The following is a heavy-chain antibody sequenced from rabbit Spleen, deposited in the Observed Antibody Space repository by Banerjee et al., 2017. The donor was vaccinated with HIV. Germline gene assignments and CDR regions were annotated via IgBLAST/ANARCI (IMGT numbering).Heavy chain of an antibody. V-gene: IGHV1S40*01. D-gene: IGHD5-1*01. Sequence: QSLEESGGDLVKPGASLTLTCTASGFSFSSSYYMCWVRQAPGKGLEWIGCINTGSGSTYYASWAKGRFMMSRTSSTTVTLQMTSLTAADTATYFCARDLVAAIGWNFNLWGPGTLVTVS. CDR3: ARDLVAAIGWNFNL. CDR2: INTGSGST. J-gene: IGHJ4*01. CDR1: GFSFSSSYY.